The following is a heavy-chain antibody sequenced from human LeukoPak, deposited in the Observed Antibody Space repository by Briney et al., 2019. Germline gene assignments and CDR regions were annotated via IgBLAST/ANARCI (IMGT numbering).Heavy chain of an antibody. D-gene: IGHD3-10*01. Sequence: ASVKVSCKASGYTFTGYYMHWVRQAPGQGLEWMGWINPNSGGTNYAQKFQGRVTMTRDTSISTAYMELSRLRSDDTAVYYCARARIKVRGVTSYWGQGTLVTVSS. CDR2: INPNSGGT. CDR1: GYTFTGYY. CDR3: ARARIKVRGVTSY. J-gene: IGHJ4*02. V-gene: IGHV1-2*02.